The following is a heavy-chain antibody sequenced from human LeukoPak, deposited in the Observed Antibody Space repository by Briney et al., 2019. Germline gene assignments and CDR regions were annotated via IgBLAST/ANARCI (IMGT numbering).Heavy chain of an antibody. J-gene: IGHJ4*02. CDR1: GYTFTGYY. V-gene: IGHV1-2*02. CDR2: INPNSGGT. D-gene: IGHD3-22*01. Sequence: ASVKVSCKASGYTFTGYYMHWVRQAPGQGLEWMGWINPNSGGTNYAQKFQGRVTMTRDTSTSTAYMELSRLRSDDTAVYYCARGGGTMIVVVTLLDYWGQGTLVTVSS. CDR3: ARGGGTMIVVVTLLDY.